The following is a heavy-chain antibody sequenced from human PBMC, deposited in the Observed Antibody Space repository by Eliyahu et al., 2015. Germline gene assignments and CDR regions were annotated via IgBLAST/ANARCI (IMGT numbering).Heavy chain of an antibody. D-gene: IGHD3-3*01. CDR2: IYYSGST. Sequence: QLLEWIGYIYYSGSTYYNPSLKSRVTISVDTSKNQFSLKLSSVTAADTAVYYCARVLEWLLYTPQYYFDYWGQGTLVTVSS. CDR3: ARVLEWLLYTPQYYFDY. J-gene: IGHJ4*02. V-gene: IGHV4-31*02.